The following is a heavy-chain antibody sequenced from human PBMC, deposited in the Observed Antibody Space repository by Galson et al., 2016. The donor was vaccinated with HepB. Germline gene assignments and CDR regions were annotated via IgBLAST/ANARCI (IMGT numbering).Heavy chain of an antibody. CDR3: AREGLADGSYFDY. CDR1: GFTFTNYW. V-gene: IGHV3-7*01. D-gene: IGHD5-24*01. Sequence: LRLSCAVSGFTFTNYWMTWVRQAPGKGLEWVANIKEDGTEKCYADSVKGRFTISRDNARNSLYLQMNSLRAEDTGIYYCAREGLADGSYFDYWGRGTLVTVS. J-gene: IGHJ4*02. CDR2: IKEDGTEK.